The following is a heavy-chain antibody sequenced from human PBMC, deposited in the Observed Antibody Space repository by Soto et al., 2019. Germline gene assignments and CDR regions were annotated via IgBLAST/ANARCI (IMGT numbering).Heavy chain of an antibody. D-gene: IGHD3-16*01. Sequence: QVQRVESGGGLVKPGGSLRLSCAASGIVFSDYMSWVRQAPGKGLEWLSYISGSGRTIYSADSVKGRFTISRDNATNSLYLQMNNVRTEDTAVYYCARLPFPWGWFDPWGQGTLVTVSS. CDR1: GIVFSDY. CDR2: ISGSGRTI. J-gene: IGHJ5*02. V-gene: IGHV3-11*01. CDR3: ARLPFPWGWFDP.